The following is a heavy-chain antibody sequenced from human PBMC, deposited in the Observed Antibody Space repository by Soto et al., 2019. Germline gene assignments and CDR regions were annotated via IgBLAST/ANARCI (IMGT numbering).Heavy chain of an antibody. D-gene: IGHD3-10*01. CDR3: AREGVHNYTEYYFDY. Sequence: EVQLVESGGGLVNPGGSLKLSCAASGFTFSYYPLHWVRRAPGKGLEWVSSISGIRDYIRYADSVKGRFTISRDNAKTSLYLQMNSLTAEDTAVYYCAREGVHNYTEYYFDYWGQGTLVTVSS. J-gene: IGHJ4*02. CDR1: GFTFSYYP. V-gene: IGHV3-21*06. CDR2: ISGIRDYI.